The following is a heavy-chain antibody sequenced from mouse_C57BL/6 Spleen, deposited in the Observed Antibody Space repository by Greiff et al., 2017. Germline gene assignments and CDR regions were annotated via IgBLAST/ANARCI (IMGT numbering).Heavy chain of an antibody. V-gene: IGHV5-17*01. J-gene: IGHJ1*03. CDR2: ISSGSSTN. Sequence: EVKVVESGGGLVKPGGSLKLSCAASGFTFSDYGMHWVRQAPEKGLEWVAYISSGSSTNYYADTVKGRFTISRDNAKNTLFLQMTSLRSEDTAMYYCARERLWYFDVWGTGTTVTVSS. D-gene: IGHD2-4*01. CDR3: ARERLWYFDV. CDR1: GFTFSDYG.